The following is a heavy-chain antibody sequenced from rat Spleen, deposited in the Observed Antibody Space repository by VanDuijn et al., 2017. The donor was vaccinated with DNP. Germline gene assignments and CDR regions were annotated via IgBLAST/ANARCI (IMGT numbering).Heavy chain of an antibody. CDR2: ITNSGGST. D-gene: IGHD1-2*01. CDR3: ATHRLADISSWDWFAY. Sequence: EVQLEESGGGLVQPGGSLKVSCEASGFTFSDYNVAWVRQAPTKGLEWVASITNSGGSTYYRDSVKGRFSLSRENGKRTLYLQMDSLRAEDTATYYCATHRLADISSWDWFAYWGQGTLVTVSS. V-gene: IGHV5S10*01. CDR1: GFTFSDYN. J-gene: IGHJ3*01.